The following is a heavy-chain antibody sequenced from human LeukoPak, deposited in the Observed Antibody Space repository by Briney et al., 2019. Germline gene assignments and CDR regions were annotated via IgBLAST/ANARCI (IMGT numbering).Heavy chain of an antibody. Sequence: GGSLRLSCAASGFTFTTYAMNWVRQAPGKGLEWVSVISGSGGSTYYADSVKGRFTISRDNSKNTLYPEVNSLRAEDTAVYYCATAFYFDSSGPYWYFDLWGRGTLVTVSS. V-gene: IGHV3-23*01. CDR2: ISGSGGST. D-gene: IGHD3-22*01. CDR3: ATAFYFDSSGPYWYFDL. CDR1: GFTFTTYA. J-gene: IGHJ2*01.